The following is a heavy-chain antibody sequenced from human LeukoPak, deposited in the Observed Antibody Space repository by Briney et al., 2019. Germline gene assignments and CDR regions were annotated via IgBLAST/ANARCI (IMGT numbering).Heavy chain of an antibody. J-gene: IGHJ4*02. CDR2: ISGSGVST. Sequence: GGSLRLSCAASGFTFSSYAMSWVRQTPGKGLKWLSAISGSGVSTYYADSVKGRFTISRDNSKNTLYLQMNSLRAEDTAVYYCARGASIAVAGTGTFGYWGQGTLVTVSS. CDR3: ARGASIAVAGTGTFGY. V-gene: IGHV3-23*01. D-gene: IGHD6-19*01. CDR1: GFTFSSYA.